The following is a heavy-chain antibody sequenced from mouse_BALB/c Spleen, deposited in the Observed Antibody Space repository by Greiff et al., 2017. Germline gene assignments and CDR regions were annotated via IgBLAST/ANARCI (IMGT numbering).Heavy chain of an antibody. CDR3: ARGKYGTVYYYAMDY. Sequence: VQLQQSGAELMKPGASVKISCKATGYTFSSYWIEWVKQRPGHGLEWIGEILPGSGSTNYNEKFKGKATFTADTSSNTAYMQLSSLTSEDSAVYYGARGKYGTVYYYAMDYWGQGTSVTVSS. CDR1: GYTFSSYW. CDR2: ILPGSGST. J-gene: IGHJ4*01. D-gene: IGHD2-10*02. V-gene: IGHV1-9*01.